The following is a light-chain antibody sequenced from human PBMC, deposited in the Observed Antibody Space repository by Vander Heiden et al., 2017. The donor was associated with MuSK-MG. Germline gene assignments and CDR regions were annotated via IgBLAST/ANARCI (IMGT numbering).Light chain of an antibody. V-gene: IGKV1-39*01. CDR3: QQSDSTPWT. J-gene: IGKJ1*01. Sequence: DIQMTQSPSSLSASVGDRVTITCRASQSISSYLNWYQQKPGKAPKLLIYAAASLQSGVPSRFSGSGAGTEVTLTISSLQPEDFATYYCQQSDSTPWTFGQGTKVEIK. CDR2: AAA. CDR1: QSISSY.